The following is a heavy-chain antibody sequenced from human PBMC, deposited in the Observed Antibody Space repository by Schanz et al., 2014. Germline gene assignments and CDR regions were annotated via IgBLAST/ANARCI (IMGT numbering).Heavy chain of an antibody. CDR1: GFTFADYY. D-gene: IGHD2-15*01. CDR3: ARVELSVYYYAMDV. J-gene: IGHJ6*02. CDR2: VSSYDTTV. V-gene: IGHV3-11*04. Sequence: VFLVESGGGLFKPGGSLRLSCAGSGFTFADYYMTWIRQAPGKGLEWISYVSSYDTTVSYADSVKGRFTISRDNAKNSLYLQMNSLRAEDAAVYYCARVELSVYYYAMDVWGQGTTVTVSS.